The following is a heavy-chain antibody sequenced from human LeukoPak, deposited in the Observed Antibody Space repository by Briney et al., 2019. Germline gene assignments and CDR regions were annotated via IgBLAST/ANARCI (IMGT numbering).Heavy chain of an antibody. Sequence: GGSLRLSCAASGFTFSSYWMHWVRQAPGKGLVWVSRINTDGSSTSYADSVKGRFTISRDNSKNTLYLQMNSLRAEDTAVYYCAKEGQSFGVVICPDYWGQGTLVTVSS. V-gene: IGHV3-74*01. D-gene: IGHD3-3*01. J-gene: IGHJ4*02. CDR2: INTDGSST. CDR3: AKEGQSFGVVICPDY. CDR1: GFTFSSYW.